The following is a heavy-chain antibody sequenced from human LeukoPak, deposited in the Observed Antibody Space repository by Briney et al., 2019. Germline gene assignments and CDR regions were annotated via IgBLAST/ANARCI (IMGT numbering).Heavy chain of an antibody. CDR2: IYYSGST. Sequence: SETLSLTCTVSGGSISSYYWNWIRQPPGKGLEWIGNIYYSGSTNYNPSLKSRVTISVDMSKNQFSLRLSSVTAADTAVYYCARDRSVYGATTDGWFDPWGQGTLVTVSS. J-gene: IGHJ5*02. CDR3: ARDRSVYGATTDGWFDP. V-gene: IGHV4-59*01. CDR1: GGSISSYY. D-gene: IGHD4-17*01.